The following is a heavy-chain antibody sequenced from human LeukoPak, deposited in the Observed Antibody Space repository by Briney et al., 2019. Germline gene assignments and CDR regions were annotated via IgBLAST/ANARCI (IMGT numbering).Heavy chain of an antibody. CDR1: GGSISSSSYY. Sequence: SETLSLTCTVSGGSISSSSYYWVWIRQPPGKGLEWIGTIYYSGSTYFNPSLKSRFTISVDTSTNQFSLKLSSVTAADTAMYYCARRGKLLWFGESRRGYYFDYWGQGTLVTVSS. CDR2: IYYSGST. D-gene: IGHD3-10*01. J-gene: IGHJ4*02. V-gene: IGHV4-39*01. CDR3: ARRGKLLWFGESRRGYYFDY.